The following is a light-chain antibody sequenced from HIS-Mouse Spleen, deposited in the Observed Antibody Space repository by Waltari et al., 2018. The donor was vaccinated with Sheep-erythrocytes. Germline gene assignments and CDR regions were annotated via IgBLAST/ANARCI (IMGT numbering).Light chain of an antibody. CDR1: QSVSSN. CDR2: GAS. CDR3: QQYNNWPET. Sequence: EIVTTQSPATLSMSRGGIATLSCRASQSVSSNLAWYQQKPGQAPRLLIYGASTRATGIPARFSGSGSGTEFTLTISSMQSEDFAVYYCQQYNNWPETFGQGTKVEIK. V-gene: IGKV3-15*01. J-gene: IGKJ1*01.